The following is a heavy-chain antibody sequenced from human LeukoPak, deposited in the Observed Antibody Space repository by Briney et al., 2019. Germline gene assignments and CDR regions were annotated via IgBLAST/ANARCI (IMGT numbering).Heavy chain of an antibody. CDR3: ARAATTGSHRTYYFDY. V-gene: IGHV4-61*08. Sequence: SETLSLTCNVSGGSISSGDYYWTWIRQPPGKGLEWIGYIYYSGSTNYNPSLKSRVTISVDTSKNQFSLKLSSVTAADTAVYYCARAATTGSHRTYYFDYWGQGTLVTVSS. CDR1: GGSISSGDYY. D-gene: IGHD3-9*01. CDR2: IYYSGST. J-gene: IGHJ4*02.